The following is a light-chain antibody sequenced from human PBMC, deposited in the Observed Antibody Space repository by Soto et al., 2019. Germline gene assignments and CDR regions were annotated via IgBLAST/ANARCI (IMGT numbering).Light chain of an antibody. CDR2: EVS. CDR3: SSYTTSPTWV. V-gene: IGLV2-14*01. J-gene: IGLJ3*02. CDR1: SSDIGTYNY. Sequence: QSALTQPASVSGSPGQSITISCTGTSSDIGTYNYVSWYQQHPGKAPKLVIYEVSNRPSGISNRFSGSKSGNTASLTISGLQAEDEADYYCSSYTTSPTWVFGGGTKLTVL.